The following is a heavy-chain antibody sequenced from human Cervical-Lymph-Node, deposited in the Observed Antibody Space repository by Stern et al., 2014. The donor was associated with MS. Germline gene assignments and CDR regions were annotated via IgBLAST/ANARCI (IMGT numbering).Heavy chain of an antibody. CDR2: IFPVFGTP. CDR3: ALSSETSDRWYSLGYDL. CDR1: RGTFSKFP. D-gene: IGHD6-13*01. V-gene: IGHV1-69*01. J-gene: IGHJ5*02. Sequence: EQLVESGAEVTKPGSSVKVSCKASRGTFSKFPSSWARQAPGQGLEWMGGIFPVFGTPTYAQEFRGRVTITADVSTSTVYMELSSLRSDDTAVYYCALSSETSDRWYSLGYDLWGQGTLVTVSS.